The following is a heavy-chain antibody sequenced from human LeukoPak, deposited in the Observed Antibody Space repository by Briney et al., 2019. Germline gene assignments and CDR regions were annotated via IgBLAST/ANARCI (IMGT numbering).Heavy chain of an antibody. Sequence: SETLSLTCTVSGGSIRSSYYYWSWIRQPPGKGLEWIGYIYYSGSTNYNPSLKSRVTISVDTSKNQFSLKLSSVTAADTAVYYCARGAYCSGGSCYGDDAFDIWGQGTMVTVSS. V-gene: IGHV4-61*01. CDR1: GGSIRSSYYY. D-gene: IGHD2-15*01. J-gene: IGHJ3*02. CDR3: ARGAYCSGGSCYGDDAFDI. CDR2: IYYSGST.